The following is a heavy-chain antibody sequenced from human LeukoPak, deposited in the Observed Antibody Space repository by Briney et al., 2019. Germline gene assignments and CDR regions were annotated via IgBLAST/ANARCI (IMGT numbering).Heavy chain of an antibody. V-gene: IGHV4-34*01. CDR2: INHSGST. CDR3: ARTHLRGSYYFDY. D-gene: IGHD3-10*01. CDR1: GGSFSGYY. J-gene: IGHJ4*02. Sequence: SETLSLTCAVYGGSFSGYYWSWIRQPPGKGLEWIGEINHSGSTNYNPSLKSRVTISVDTSKNQFSLKLSSATAADTAVYYCARTHLRGSYYFDYWGQGTLVTVSS.